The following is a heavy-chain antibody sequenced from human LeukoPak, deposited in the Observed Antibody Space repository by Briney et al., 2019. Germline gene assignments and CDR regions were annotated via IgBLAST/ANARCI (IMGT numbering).Heavy chain of an antibody. V-gene: IGHV1-18*01. CDR3: ARDLGGAVVGIIPLFDY. CDR2: ISAYNGNT. D-gene: IGHD3-22*01. J-gene: IGHJ4*02. CDR1: GYTFTSYG. Sequence: GESLKVSCKASGYTFTSYGISWVRQAPGQGLEWMGWISAYNGNTNYAQKPQGRITMTTDTSTSTAYMELRSLRSDDTAVYYCARDLGGAVVGIIPLFDYWGQGTLVTVSS.